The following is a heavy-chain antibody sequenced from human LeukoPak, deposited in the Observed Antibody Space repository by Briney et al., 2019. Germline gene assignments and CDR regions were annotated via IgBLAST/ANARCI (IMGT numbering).Heavy chain of an antibody. V-gene: IGHV4-59*01. CDR3: ARLSIAARPAPDY. CDR2: IYYSGST. J-gene: IGHJ4*02. Sequence: SETLSLTCTVSSDSISSYYWSWIRQPPGKGLEWIGYIYYSGSTNYNPSLKSRVTISVDTSKNQFSLKLSSVTAADTAVYYCARLSIAARPAPDYWGQGTLVTVSS. CDR1: SDSISSYY. D-gene: IGHD6-6*01.